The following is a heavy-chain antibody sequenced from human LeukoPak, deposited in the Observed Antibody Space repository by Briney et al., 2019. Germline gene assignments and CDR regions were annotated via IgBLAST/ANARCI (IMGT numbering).Heavy chain of an antibody. Sequence: SLSPSCTTSGFIFSLHSIGCVRQPGGKGLGWLAFIGDERNQKYYADSVKGRLTISRDDTKNILYMHMEGIRAEDTGVYYCARDMILGGPPDYLDYWGQGTLVTVSS. D-gene: IGHD3-22*01. V-gene: IGHV3-30*04. J-gene: IGHJ4*02. CDR3: ARDMILGGPPDYLDY. CDR2: IGDERNQK. CDR1: GFIFSLHS.